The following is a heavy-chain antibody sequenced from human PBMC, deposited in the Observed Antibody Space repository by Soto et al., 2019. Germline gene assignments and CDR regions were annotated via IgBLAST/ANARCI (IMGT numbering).Heavy chain of an antibody. V-gene: IGHV4-30-4*01. CDR2: IYYRGNT. J-gene: IGHJ5*02. Sequence: PSETLSLTCTVSGGSTSSDNYWSWIRQPPGKGLEWIGHIYYRGNTAYNPSLKSRLAISIDTSKHQFSLKLSSVPAADTAVYFCAIEPGVSTDGLYCFDPWGQGYRVTVSS. CDR1: GGSTSSDNY. CDR3: AIEPGVSTDGLYCFDP.